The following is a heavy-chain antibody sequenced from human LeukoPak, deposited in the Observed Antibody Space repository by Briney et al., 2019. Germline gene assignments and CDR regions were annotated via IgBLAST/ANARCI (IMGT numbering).Heavy chain of an antibody. Sequence: PGGSLRLSCAASGFTFSSYWMSWVRQAPGKGLEWVANIKQDGSEKYYVDSVKGRFTISRDNAKNSLYLQMNSLRAEDTAVYYCARAPYYYDSSGYSPPDYWGQGTLVTVSS. V-gene: IGHV3-7*03. CDR3: ARAPYYYDSSGYSPPDY. D-gene: IGHD3-22*01. CDR1: GFTFSSYW. CDR2: IKQDGSEK. J-gene: IGHJ4*02.